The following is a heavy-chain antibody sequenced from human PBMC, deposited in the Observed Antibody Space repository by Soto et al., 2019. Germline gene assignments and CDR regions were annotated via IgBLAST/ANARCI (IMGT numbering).Heavy chain of an antibody. CDR3: ARHYGLGSYPLDY. D-gene: IGHD3-10*01. V-gene: IGHV4-59*08. CDR1: GGSISGYY. CDR2: IYSSGSS. J-gene: IGHJ4*02. Sequence: SETLSLTCTVSGGSISGYYWGWIRQPPGRGLEYIGYIYSSGSSNYNPSLKSRVTMSVDTSKNQFSLKLNSVTDADTAVYYCARHYGLGSYPLDYWGRGTLVTVSS.